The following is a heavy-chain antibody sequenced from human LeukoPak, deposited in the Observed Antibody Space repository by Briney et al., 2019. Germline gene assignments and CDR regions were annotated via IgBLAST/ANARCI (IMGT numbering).Heavy chain of an antibody. D-gene: IGHD1-26*01. CDR3: AGDGCCIVGASDLRGNAFDI. Sequence: GGSLRLSCAASGFTFSSYWMSWVRQAPGKGLEWVSNIKQDGSDKYYVDSVKGRFTISRDNAKNSLYLQMNSLRAEDTAVYYCAGDGCCIVGASDLRGNAFDIWGQGTMVTVSS. V-gene: IGHV3-7*01. CDR2: IKQDGSDK. J-gene: IGHJ3*02. CDR1: GFTFSSYW.